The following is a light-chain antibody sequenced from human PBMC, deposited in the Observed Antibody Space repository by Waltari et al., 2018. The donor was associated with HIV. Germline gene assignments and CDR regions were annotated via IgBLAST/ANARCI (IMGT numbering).Light chain of an antibody. CDR3: QQYNNWPPLT. CDR1: HIVSSN. Sequence: EIVMTQSLSTLSVSPGEVATLSCRASHIVSSNLAWYQQKPGQAPRLLIYGASTRANGIPARFISSGSGTEFTLTISSLQSEDFAVYYCQQYNNWPPLTFGGGTKVEIK. CDR2: GAS. V-gene: IGKV3-15*01. J-gene: IGKJ4*01.